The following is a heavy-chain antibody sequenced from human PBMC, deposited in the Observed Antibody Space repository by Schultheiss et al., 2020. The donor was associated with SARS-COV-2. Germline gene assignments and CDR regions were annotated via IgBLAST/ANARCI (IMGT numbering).Heavy chain of an antibody. Sequence: GGSLRLSCAASGFTFSSYWMHWVRQAPGKGLVWVSAISGSGGSTYYADSVKGRFTISRDNAKNSLYLQMNSLRAEDTAVYYCAKFRAASQHWLDYWGQGTLVTVSS. J-gene: IGHJ4*02. CDR1: GFTFSSYW. CDR3: AKFRAASQHWLDY. CDR2: ISGSGGST. V-gene: IGHV3-23*01. D-gene: IGHD6-6*01.